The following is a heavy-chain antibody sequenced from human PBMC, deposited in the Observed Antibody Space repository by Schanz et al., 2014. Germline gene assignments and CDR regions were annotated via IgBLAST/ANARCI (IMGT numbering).Heavy chain of an antibody. CDR3: AKYRGYYRVSGSYRELEY. D-gene: IGHD3-10*01. Sequence: VQLVESGGGVVKPGGSLRLSCVASGFAFSSFAMGWVRQARGKGLEWVSAMNESHSTIYYADSVRGRFTISRDNAENTLFLQMNSLRPEDTAVYYCAKYRGYYRVSGSYRELEYWGQGTLVTVSS. CDR2: MNESHSTI. J-gene: IGHJ4*02. CDR1: GFAFSSFA. V-gene: IGHV3-23*04.